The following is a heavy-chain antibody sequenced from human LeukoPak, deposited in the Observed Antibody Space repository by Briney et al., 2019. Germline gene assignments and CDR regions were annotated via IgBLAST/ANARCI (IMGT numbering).Heavy chain of an antibody. CDR2: MNPNNGNT. J-gene: IGHJ6*03. CDR3: ARTRLERRGYYYYYYMDV. Sequence: GASVKVSCKASGYTFTSYDINWVRQATGQGLEWMGWMNPNNGNTGYAQKFQGRVTITRNTSISTAYMELSSLRSEDTAVYYCARTRLERRGYYYYYYMDVWGKGTTATVSS. V-gene: IGHV1-8*03. D-gene: IGHD1-1*01. CDR1: GYTFTSYD.